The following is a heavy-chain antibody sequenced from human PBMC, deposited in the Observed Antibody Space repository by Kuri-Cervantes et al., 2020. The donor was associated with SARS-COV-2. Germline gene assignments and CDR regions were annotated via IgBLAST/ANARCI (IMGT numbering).Heavy chain of an antibody. J-gene: IGHJ4*02. Sequence: GGSLRLSCAASGFTFSSYSMNWVRQAPGKGLEWVSYISSSSSTIYYADSVKGRFTISRDNAKNSLYLQMNSLRDEDTAVYYCARDLSQYGDPGFDFWGQGTLVTVSS. CDR2: ISSSSSTI. D-gene: IGHD4-17*01. V-gene: IGHV3-48*02. CDR3: ARDLSQYGDPGFDF. CDR1: GFTFSSYS.